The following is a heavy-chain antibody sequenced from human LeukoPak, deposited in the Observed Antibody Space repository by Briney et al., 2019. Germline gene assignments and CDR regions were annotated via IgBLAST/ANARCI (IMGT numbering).Heavy chain of an antibody. CDR1: GFTLDDYA. CDR3: AKDGCSGGSCPFDY. D-gene: IGHD2-15*01. J-gene: IGHJ4*02. CDR2: ISWISGSI. V-gene: IGHV3-9*03. Sequence: PGRSLRLSCAASGFTLDDYAMQWVRQAPGKGLEWVAGISWISGSIGYADSGKGRFTISRYNAKNYLYLQMNSLRAEDMALYYSAKDGCSGGSCPFDYWGQGTLVTVSS.